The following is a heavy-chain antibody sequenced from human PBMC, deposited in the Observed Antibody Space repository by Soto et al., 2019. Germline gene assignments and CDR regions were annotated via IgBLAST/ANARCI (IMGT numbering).Heavy chain of an antibody. CDR1: GYTFTSYG. CDR3: ARGRDYGDYAFDY. J-gene: IGHJ4*02. D-gene: IGHD4-17*01. Sequence: GASVKVSCKASGYTFTSYGISWVRQAPGQGLEWMGRISPNLGIANYAQKFQGRVTITADKSTSTAYMELSSLRSEDTAVYYCARGRDYGDYAFDYWGQGTLVTVSS. CDR2: ISPNLGIA. V-gene: IGHV1-69*04.